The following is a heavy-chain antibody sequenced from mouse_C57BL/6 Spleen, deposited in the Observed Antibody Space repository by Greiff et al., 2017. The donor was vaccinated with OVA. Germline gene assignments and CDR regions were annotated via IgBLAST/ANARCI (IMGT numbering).Heavy chain of an antibody. CDR1: GYSITSGYF. D-gene: IGHD1-1*01. J-gene: IGHJ3*01. V-gene: IGHV3-6*01. CDR2: ISYDGSN. CDR3: ASHTTGCAY. Sequence: LMEPGPGLVKPSQSLSLTCSVSGYSITSGYFRIWNRQLPGNKLEWMGYISYDGSNNYNPSLKNRTSITRDTSKNQFFLKLNSVTAEDRATYYCASHTTGCAYWGQGTLVTVAA.